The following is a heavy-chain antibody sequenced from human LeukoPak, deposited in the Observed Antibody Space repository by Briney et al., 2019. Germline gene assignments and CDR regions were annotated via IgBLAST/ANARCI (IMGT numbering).Heavy chain of an antibody. CDR1: GFTVSSNY. V-gene: IGHV3-53*01. CDR3: ARRAVY. CDR2: IYSGGST. Sequence: AGGFLRLSCAASGFTVSSNYMSWVRQAPGKGLEWVSVIYSGGSTYYADSVKGRFTISRDNSKNTLYPQMNSLRAEDTAVYYCARRAVYWGQGTLVTVSS. J-gene: IGHJ4*02. D-gene: IGHD6-25*01.